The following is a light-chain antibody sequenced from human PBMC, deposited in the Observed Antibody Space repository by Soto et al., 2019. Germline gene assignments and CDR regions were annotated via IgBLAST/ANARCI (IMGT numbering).Light chain of an antibody. CDR3: QQHNTWPPYT. V-gene: IGKV3-15*01. CDR1: QSVSSK. Sequence: EIVMTQSPATLSVSPGERAALSCRASQSVSSKLAWYQQKPGQAPRLLIYGASTRATGVAARFSGSGSGTEFTLTISSLQSEDFAVYYCQQHNTWPPYTFGQGTKLEIK. J-gene: IGKJ2*01. CDR2: GAS.